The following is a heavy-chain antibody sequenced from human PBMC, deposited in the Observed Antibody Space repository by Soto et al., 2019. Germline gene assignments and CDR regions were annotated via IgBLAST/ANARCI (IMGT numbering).Heavy chain of an antibody. Sequence: GSLRLSCVASGFTFKTFGMHWVRQAPGKGLEWVGIISYEGNNIYYGDSVKGRFSISRDNSKNTLYLQMNSLRPEDTAVYYCAKDDLDYNGYEWSKFYHYGMDVWGQGTTVTVSS. D-gene: IGHD5-12*01. V-gene: IGHV3-30*18. J-gene: IGHJ6*02. CDR1: GFTFKTFG. CDR2: ISYEGNNI. CDR3: AKDDLDYNGYEWSKFYHYGMDV.